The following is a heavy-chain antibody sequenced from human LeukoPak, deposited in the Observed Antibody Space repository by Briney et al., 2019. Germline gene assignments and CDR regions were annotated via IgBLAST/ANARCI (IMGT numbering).Heavy chain of an antibody. J-gene: IGHJ5*02. D-gene: IGHD2-2*01. CDR3: VRGRYCSSASCYDWFDP. Sequence: SETLSLTCAVYNGSFGGYHWNWIRWPPGKRLEWIGEITYGGATNYNPSLRSRVTMSVDTSKKQFSLKLTSLTAADTAVYYCVRGRYCSSASCYDWFDPWGPGTHVSVSS. V-gene: IGHV4-34*01. CDR2: ITYGGAT. CDR1: NGSFGGYH.